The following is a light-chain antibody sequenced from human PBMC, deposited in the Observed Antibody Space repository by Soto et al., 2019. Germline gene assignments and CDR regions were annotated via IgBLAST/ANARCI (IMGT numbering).Light chain of an antibody. CDR3: QHYAAAPIT. CDR2: GAS. V-gene: IGKV3-20*01. Sequence: TVLTQSPVTLSLSPGARATLSCRASPSVGGNVAWYQQKPGQAPKLLISGASSRAPGIPDRFSGSGSGADFTLSISRLEPEDFALYYGQHYAAAPITFGQGTRL. CDR1: PSVGGN. J-gene: IGKJ5*01.